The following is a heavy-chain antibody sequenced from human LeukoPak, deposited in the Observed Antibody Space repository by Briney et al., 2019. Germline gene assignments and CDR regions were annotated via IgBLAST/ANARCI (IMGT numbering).Heavy chain of an antibody. CDR2: IKIKTDGGTA. CDR3: TTGSRGPGTSRVDFDY. D-gene: IGHD3-10*01. CDR1: GFTFSDAW. J-gene: IGHJ4*02. V-gene: IGHV3-15*01. Sequence: GWSLTLSCAASGFTFSDAWMSWVRQASGKGVAWVGRIKIKTDGGTADYAPPVKGRFTISRDDSKNTLYLQMNNLKAEDTAVYYCTTGSRGPGTSRVDFDYWGQGTLVTVSS.